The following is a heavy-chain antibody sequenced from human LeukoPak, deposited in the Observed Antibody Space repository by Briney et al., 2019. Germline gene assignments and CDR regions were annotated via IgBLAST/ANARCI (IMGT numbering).Heavy chain of an antibody. CDR2: ISDSGST. CDR3: ARGYDSSAYYPFNY. D-gene: IGHD3-22*01. V-gene: IGHV4-59*11. J-gene: IGHJ4*02. Sequence: SETLSLTCAVSGGSLSTHHWSWIRQSPGRGLEWIGYISDSGSTNYNPSLKSRVTISVDTSKNQFSLLLSSVTAADTAVYYCARGYDSSAYYPFNYWGQGTLVTVSS. CDR1: GGSLSTHH.